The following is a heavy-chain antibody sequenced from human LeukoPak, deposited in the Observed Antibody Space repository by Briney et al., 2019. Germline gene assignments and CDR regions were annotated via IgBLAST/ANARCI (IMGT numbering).Heavy chain of an antibody. CDR1: GYTLTELS. CDR3: ATAMDILTGYPFDY. V-gene: IGHV1-24*01. J-gene: IGHJ4*02. Sequence: ASVKVSCKVSGYTLTELSMHWVRQAPGKGLEWMGGFDPEDGETIYAQKFQGRVTMTEDTSTDTAYMELSSLRSEDTAVYYCATAMDILTGYPFDYWGQGTLVTVSS. D-gene: IGHD3-9*01. CDR2: FDPEDGET.